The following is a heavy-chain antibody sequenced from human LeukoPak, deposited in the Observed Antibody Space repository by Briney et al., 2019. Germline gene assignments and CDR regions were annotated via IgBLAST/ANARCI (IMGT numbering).Heavy chain of an antibody. CDR3: AKDWGIAVAGGGDYYYGMDV. CDR1: GFTFSSYA. V-gene: IGHV3-23*01. J-gene: IGHJ6*02. CDR2: ISGSGGST. D-gene: IGHD6-19*01. Sequence: GGSLRLSCAASGFTFSSYAMSWVRQAPGKGLEWVSAISGSGGSTYYADSVKGRFTISRDNSKNTLYLQMNSLRAEDTAVYYCAKDWGIAVAGGGDYYYGMDVWGQGTTVTVSS.